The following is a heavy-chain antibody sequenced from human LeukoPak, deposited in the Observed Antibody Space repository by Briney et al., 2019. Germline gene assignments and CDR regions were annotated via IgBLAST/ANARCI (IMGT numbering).Heavy chain of an antibody. CDR2: ISYDGSNK. Sequence: GGSLRLSWAAAGFTFCSYGMHWVRQAPGKGLEWVAVISYDGSNKYYADSVKGRFTISRDNSKNTLYLQMNSLRAEDTAVYYCAKGSSGHRSWGQGTLVTVSS. CDR3: AKGSSGHRS. CDR1: GFTFCSYG. J-gene: IGHJ5*02. D-gene: IGHD3-22*01. V-gene: IGHV3-30*18.